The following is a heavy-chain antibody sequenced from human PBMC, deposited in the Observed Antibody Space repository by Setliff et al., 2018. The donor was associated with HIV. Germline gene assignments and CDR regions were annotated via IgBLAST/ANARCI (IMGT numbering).Heavy chain of an antibody. V-gene: IGHV4-31*03. J-gene: IGHJ3*01. CDR2: IYSSGTT. Sequence: SETLSLTCTVSGDSISSGGYYWTWIRLHPGKGLEWVGYIYSSGTTYYNPSLKSRLNISTDTSENQFSLKLNSVTAADTALFFCAGGGGVRDAFDLWGQGALVTVSS. CDR1: GDSISSGGYY. CDR3: AGGGGVRDAFDL. D-gene: IGHD1-1*01.